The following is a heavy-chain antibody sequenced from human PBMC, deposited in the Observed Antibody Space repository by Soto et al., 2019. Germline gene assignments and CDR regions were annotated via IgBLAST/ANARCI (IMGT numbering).Heavy chain of an antibody. Sequence: QVQLVQSGGEVKKPGASVKVSCKASDYTFANYGISWVRQAPGQGPEWMGWISGYNGNTNYAQKFQARLTMTTDTSTGTAYMELRSLGSDDTAVYYCARDCNGGRCYPMYWGQGTLVTVSS. CDR2: ISGYNGNT. CDR1: DYTFANYG. V-gene: IGHV1-18*01. J-gene: IGHJ4*02. CDR3: ARDCNGGRCYPMY. D-gene: IGHD2-15*01.